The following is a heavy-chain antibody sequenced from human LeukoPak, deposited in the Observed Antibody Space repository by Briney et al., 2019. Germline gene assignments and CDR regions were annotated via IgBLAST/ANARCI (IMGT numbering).Heavy chain of an antibody. J-gene: IGHJ4*01. V-gene: IGHV3-30*02. CDR2: IRYDGSNK. CDR3: ARDGTAPGLYFDL. Sequence: PGGSLRLSCAASGFTFSDYGMHWVRQAPGKGLEWVAFIRYDGSNKYYADSVKGRFTISRDNSKNTLYLQMNSLRAEDTAVYYCARDGTAPGLYFDLWGQGTLVTVSS. CDR1: GFTFSDYG. D-gene: IGHD1/OR15-1a*01.